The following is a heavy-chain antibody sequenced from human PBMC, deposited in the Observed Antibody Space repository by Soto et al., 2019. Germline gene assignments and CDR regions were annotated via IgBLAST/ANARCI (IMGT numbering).Heavy chain of an antibody. D-gene: IGHD3-9*01. J-gene: IGHJ4*02. CDR3: ARVDHRGYFAILTDY. V-gene: IGHV4-31*03. Sequence: SETLSLNCTVSGDSLSSGRHYWSWIRQHPGKGLEWIGHIYDSVNTYYSPSLRSRVTISADMSKNQFSLNLRSVTAADTAVYYCARVDHRGYFAILTDYWGQGTLVTVSS. CDR2: IYDSVNT. CDR1: GDSLSSGRHY.